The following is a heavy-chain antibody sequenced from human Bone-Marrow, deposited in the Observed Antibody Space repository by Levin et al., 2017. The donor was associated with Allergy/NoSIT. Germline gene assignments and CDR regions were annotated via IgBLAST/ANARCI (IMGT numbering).Heavy chain of an antibody. CDR2: IYDSGST. V-gene: IGHV4-30-2*01. Sequence: SQTLSLTCAVSGGSISSGGFSWSWIRQPPGEVLEWIGYIYDSGSTHYNPSFMSRVTISVDRSKNQFTLKLSFVTAADTAVYYCARGGSAPWSFDLWGRGTLVTVSS. J-gene: IGHJ2*01. CDR3: ARGGSAPWSFDL. CDR1: GGSISSGGFS. D-gene: IGHD3-16*01.